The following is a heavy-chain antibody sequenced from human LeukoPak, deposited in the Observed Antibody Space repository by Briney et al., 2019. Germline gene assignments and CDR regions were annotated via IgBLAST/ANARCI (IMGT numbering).Heavy chain of an antibody. D-gene: IGHD2-2*01. CDR3: AKSGCSSTSCYGLFSGWFDP. Sequence: TGGSLRLSCAASGNYWMHWVRQVPGKGLVWVSHINSDGSWTSYADSVKGRFTISKDNAKNTVYLQMNSLRAEDTAVYYCAKSGCSSTSCYGLFSGWFDPWGQGTLVTVSS. V-gene: IGHV3-74*01. J-gene: IGHJ5*02. CDR1: GNYW. CDR2: INSDGSWT.